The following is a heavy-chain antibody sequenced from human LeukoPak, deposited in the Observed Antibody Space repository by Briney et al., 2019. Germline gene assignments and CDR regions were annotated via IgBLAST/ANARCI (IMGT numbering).Heavy chain of an antibody. D-gene: IGHD7-27*01. J-gene: IGHJ6*02. CDR1: GGSISSTSYY. V-gene: IGHV4-39*07. CDR2: IYYSGTT. Sequence: SETLSLTCTVSGGSISSTSYYWGWIRQPPGKGLEWIGSIYYSGTTYYNPSLKSRVTISVDTSKNQFFLKLSSVTAADTAAYYCARQTGDSPYYYDMDVWGQGTTVTVSS. CDR3: ARQTGDSPYYYDMDV.